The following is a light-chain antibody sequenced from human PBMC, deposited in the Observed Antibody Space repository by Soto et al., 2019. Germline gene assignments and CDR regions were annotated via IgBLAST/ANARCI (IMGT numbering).Light chain of an antibody. CDR3: QQYNSYST. V-gene: IGKV1-5*03. CDR2: EAS. J-gene: IGKJ1*01. CDR1: QSISSW. Sequence: DIQMTQSPSTLSASLGERVTITCRASQSISSWLAWYQQKPGKAPKVLIYEASSLESGVPSRFSGSGSGTEFTLTISSLQPDDFATYYCQQYNSYSTFGQGTKVDIK.